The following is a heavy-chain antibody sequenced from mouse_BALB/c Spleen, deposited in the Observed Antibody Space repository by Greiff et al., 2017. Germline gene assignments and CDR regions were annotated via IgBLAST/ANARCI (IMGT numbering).Heavy chain of an antibody. CDR3: ARKYGNDFDY. D-gene: IGHD2-10*02. V-gene: IGHV1-69*02. J-gene: IGHJ2*01. Sequence: QVHVKQSGAELVKPGASVKLSCKASGYTFTSYWMHWVKQRPGQGLEWIGEIDPSDSYTNYNQKFKGKATLTVDKSSSTAYMQLSSLTSEDSAVYYCARKYGNDFDYWGQGTTLTVSS. CDR2: IDPSDSYT. CDR1: GYTFTSYW.